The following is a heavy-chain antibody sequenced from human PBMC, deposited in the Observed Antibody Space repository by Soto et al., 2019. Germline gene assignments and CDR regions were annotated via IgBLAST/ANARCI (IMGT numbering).Heavy chain of an antibody. CDR3: ATHWSGYCSGGSCYPTDY. J-gene: IGHJ4*02. D-gene: IGHD2-15*01. Sequence: SVKVSCKASGGTFSSYAISWVRQAPGQGLEWMGGIIPIFGTANYAQKFQGRVTITADESTSTAYMELSSLRSEDTAVYYCATHWSGYCSGGSCYPTDYWGQVTLVT. CDR1: GGTFSSYA. CDR2: IIPIFGTA. V-gene: IGHV1-69*13.